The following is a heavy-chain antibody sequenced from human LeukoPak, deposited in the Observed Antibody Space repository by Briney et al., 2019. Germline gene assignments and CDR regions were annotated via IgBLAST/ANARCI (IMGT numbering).Heavy chain of an antibody. D-gene: IGHD2-2*02. CDR1: GASVSTYY. J-gene: IGHJ6*02. CDR3: ARRLNTDYGLDV. CDR2: IHYSGNT. Sequence: PSETLSLTCAVSGASVSTYYWSWIRQPPGKGLEWIAYIHYSGNTNYNPSLKSRVTISLDTSKKQFSLKLSSVTAADTAVYYCARRLNTDYGLDVWGQGTTVTVSS. V-gene: IGHV4-59*08.